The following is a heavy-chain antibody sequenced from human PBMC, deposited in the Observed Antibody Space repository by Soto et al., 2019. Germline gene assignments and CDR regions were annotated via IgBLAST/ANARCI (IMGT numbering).Heavy chain of an antibody. CDR3: LAVAGVYGY. J-gene: IGHJ4*02. Sequence: PGGSLRLSCAASEFTFSSYSMNWVRQAPGKGLEWVSYISSSSSTIYYADSVKGRFTISRDNAKNSLYLQMNSLRAEDTAVYYCLAVAGVYGYWGQGTLVTVSS. V-gene: IGHV3-48*01. CDR2: ISSSSSTI. CDR1: EFTFSSYS. D-gene: IGHD6-19*01.